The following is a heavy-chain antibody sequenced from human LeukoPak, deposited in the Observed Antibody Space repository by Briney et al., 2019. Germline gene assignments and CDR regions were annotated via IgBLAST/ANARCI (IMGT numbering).Heavy chain of an antibody. CDR2: IIPILGIA. CDR1: GGTFSSYA. Sequence: SVKVSCKASGGTFSSYAISWVRQAPGQGLEWMGRIIPILGIANYAQKFQGRVTITADKPTSTAYMELSSLRSEDTAVYYCARDADSSGYHQNYWGQGTLVTVSS. CDR3: ARDADSSGYHQNY. D-gene: IGHD3-22*01. J-gene: IGHJ4*02. V-gene: IGHV1-69*04.